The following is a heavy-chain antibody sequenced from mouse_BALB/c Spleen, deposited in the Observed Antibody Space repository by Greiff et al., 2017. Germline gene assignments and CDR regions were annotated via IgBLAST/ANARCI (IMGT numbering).Heavy chain of an antibody. Sequence: EVKLMESGGGLVKPGGSLKLSCAASGFTFSSYAMSWVRQTPEKRLEWVASISSGGSTYYPDSVKGRFTISRDNARNILYLQMSSLRSEDTAMYYCARDDGYYGFAYWGQGTLVTVSA. CDR2: ISSGGST. J-gene: IGHJ3*01. D-gene: IGHD2-3*01. V-gene: IGHV5-6-5*01. CDR3: ARDDGYYGFAY. CDR1: GFTFSSYA.